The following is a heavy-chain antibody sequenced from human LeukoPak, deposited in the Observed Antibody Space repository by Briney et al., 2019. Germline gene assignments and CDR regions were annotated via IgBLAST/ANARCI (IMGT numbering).Heavy chain of an antibody. D-gene: IGHD2-2*02. CDR1: GYTFTGYY. CDR2: ISAYNGNT. CDR3: ARWAGNIVVVPAAIQWFDP. Sequence: ASVKVSCKASGYTFTGYYMHWVRQAPGQGLEWMGWISAYNGNTNYAQKLQGRVTMTTDTSTSTAYMELRSLRSDDTAVYYCARWAGNIVVVPAAIQWFDPRGQGTLVTVSS. J-gene: IGHJ5*02. V-gene: IGHV1-18*04.